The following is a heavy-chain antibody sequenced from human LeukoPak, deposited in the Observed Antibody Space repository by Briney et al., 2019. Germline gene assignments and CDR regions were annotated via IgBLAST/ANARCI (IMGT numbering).Heavy chain of an antibody. D-gene: IGHD3-16*01. CDR3: ASGRHDFVH. V-gene: IGHV3-7*01. CDR1: GFAFTTYW. Sequence: GGSLRLSRAASGFAFTTYWMTWVRQAPGKGLEWVANINLDGSEVHYVDSLKDRFTISRDNARNSLSLQMNSLRAEDTAVYYCASGRHDFVHWGHGTLVTVSS. J-gene: IGHJ4*01. CDR2: INLDGSEV.